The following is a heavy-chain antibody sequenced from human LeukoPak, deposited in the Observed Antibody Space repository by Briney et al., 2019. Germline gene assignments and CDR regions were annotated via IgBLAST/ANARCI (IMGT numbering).Heavy chain of an antibody. CDR3: ARGPLPFNWFDP. CDR2: INPNIGVT. Sequence: GASVKVSCKASGYTFTGYYMHWVRQAPGQGLEWMGRINPNIGVTNYAQKFQGRVTMTRDTSISTAYMELSRLRSDDTAVYYCARGPLPFNWFDPWGQGTLVTVSS. D-gene: IGHD1-26*01. V-gene: IGHV1-2*06. J-gene: IGHJ5*02. CDR1: GYTFTGYY.